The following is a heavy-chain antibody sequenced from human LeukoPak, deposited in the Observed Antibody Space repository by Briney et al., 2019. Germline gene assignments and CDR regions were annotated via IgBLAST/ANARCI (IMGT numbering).Heavy chain of an antibody. J-gene: IGHJ5*02. D-gene: IGHD6-19*01. Sequence: SETLSLTCTVYGGSFSGYYWTWIRQPPGKGLEWIGEINQSGNTNSNPSLMSRVTISRDASKNQFSLRLTAVTAADTAVYYCARRGTVADINALDLWGRGTLVAVSS. CDR2: INQSGNT. CDR1: GGSFSGYY. V-gene: IGHV4-34*01. CDR3: ARRGTVADINALDL.